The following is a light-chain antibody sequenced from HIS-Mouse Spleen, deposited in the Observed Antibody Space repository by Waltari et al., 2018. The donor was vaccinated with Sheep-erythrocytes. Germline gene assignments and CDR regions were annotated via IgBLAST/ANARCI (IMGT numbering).Light chain of an antibody. CDR3: QQFNSYPLT. CDR1: QGISSA. J-gene: IGKJ4*01. V-gene: IGKV1-13*02. Sequence: AIQLPQSPSSLSASVGDRVTITYRASQGISSALAWYQQNTVKAPKLLIYDASSLESGVPSRFSGSGSGTDFTLTISSLQPEDFATYYCQQFNSYPLTFGGGTKVEIK. CDR2: DAS.